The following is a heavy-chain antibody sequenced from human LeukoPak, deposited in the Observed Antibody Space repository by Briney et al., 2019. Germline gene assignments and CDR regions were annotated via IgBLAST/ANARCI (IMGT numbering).Heavy chain of an antibody. CDR2: IIPIFGTA. Sequence: GASVKVSCKASGGTFSSYAISWVRQAPGQGLEWMGGIIPIFGTANYAQKLHGRVTMTTDTSTSTAYMELRSLRSDDTAVYYCASSTYYYDSSGYPDAFDIWGQGTMVTVSS. V-gene: IGHV1-69*05. CDR1: GGTFSSYA. D-gene: IGHD3-22*01. CDR3: ASSTYYYDSSGYPDAFDI. J-gene: IGHJ3*02.